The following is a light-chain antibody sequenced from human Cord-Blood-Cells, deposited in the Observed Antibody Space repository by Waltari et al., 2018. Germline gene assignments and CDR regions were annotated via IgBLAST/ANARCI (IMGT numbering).Light chain of an antibody. V-gene: IGLV2-14*01. CDR1: RRDVAGYNY. Sequence: QSALTQPASVSGSPGHPLTFSCPGTRRDVAGYNYVSWYQQHPDKAPKLMIYDVSNRPSGVSNRFPGSKSGNTASLTISGLQAEDEADYYCSSYTSSSTLVFGGGTKLTVL. CDR2: DVS. CDR3: SSYTSSSTLV. J-gene: IGLJ2*01.